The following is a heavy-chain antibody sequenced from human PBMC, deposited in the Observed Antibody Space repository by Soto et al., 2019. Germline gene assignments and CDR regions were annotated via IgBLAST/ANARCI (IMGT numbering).Heavy chain of an antibody. D-gene: IGHD1-20*01. V-gene: IGHV1-3*01. Sequence: GASVKVSCKASGYTFTNYAIDWVRQAPGQRLEWMGWINAGNGNTKYSQNFQGRVTITRDTSASTAYMELSSLRFEDTAVYYCARGKGYNWNHGWFDPWGQGTLVTVSS. CDR3: ARGKGYNWNHGWFDP. CDR1: GYTFTNYA. J-gene: IGHJ5*02. CDR2: INAGNGNT.